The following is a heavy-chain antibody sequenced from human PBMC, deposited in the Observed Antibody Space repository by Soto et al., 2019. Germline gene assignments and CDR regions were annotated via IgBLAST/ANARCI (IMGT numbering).Heavy chain of an antibody. Sequence: ASVKVSCKASGYSFTRYGIGWARQAPGQGLEWKGWINAYNGNTNYAQNLKGRLTLTTDTSTTTAYMDLRRLSSNDTAIYYCAMVDVYVTPSPQDVWGQGTTVTVSS. CDR2: INAYNGNT. CDR3: AMVDVYVTPSPQDV. CDR1: GYSFTRYG. J-gene: IGHJ6*02. D-gene: IGHD3-16*01. V-gene: IGHV1-18*01.